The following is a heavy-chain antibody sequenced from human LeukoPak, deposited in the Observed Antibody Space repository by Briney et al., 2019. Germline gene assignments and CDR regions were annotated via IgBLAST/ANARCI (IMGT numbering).Heavy chain of an antibody. J-gene: IGHJ4*02. CDR3: ASYCITTSCCAVDG. D-gene: IGHD2-2*01. CDR1: AFTFSSYS. V-gene: IGHV3-48*01. CDR2: ISSSCSTT. Sequence: GGSLRLSCAASAFTFSSYSMNWVRQAPGKGLEWVSDISSSCSTTYYADSVKGRFTISRDNAKNSPYLQMNSLRAEDTAVYYFASYCITTSCCAVDGWGQGTLVTVPS.